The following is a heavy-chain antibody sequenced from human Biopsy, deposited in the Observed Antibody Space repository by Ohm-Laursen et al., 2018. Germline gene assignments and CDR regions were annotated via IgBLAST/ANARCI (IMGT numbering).Heavy chain of an antibody. J-gene: IGHJ4*02. CDR3: ARGGIAVAGTNFDY. V-gene: IGHV3-66*01. D-gene: IGHD6-19*01. Sequence: GSLRLSCAASGFTVSSNYMSWVRQAPGKGLEWVSVIYSGGSTYYADSVKGRFTISRDNSKNTLYLQMNSLRAKDTAVYYCARGGIAVAGTNFDYWGQGTLVTVSS. CDR2: IYSGGST. CDR1: GFTVSSNY.